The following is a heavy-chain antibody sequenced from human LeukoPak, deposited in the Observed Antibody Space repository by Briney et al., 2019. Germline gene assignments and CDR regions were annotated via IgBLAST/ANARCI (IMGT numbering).Heavy chain of an antibody. J-gene: IGHJ4*02. CDR1: GFNFDDYA. CDR2: IGWNSGSI. CDR3: AKDVSLGYCSGGTCSAHFDH. D-gene: IGHD2-15*01. V-gene: IGHV3-9*03. Sequence: GGSLRLSCAASGFNFDDYAMHWVRQAPGKGLEWVSGIGWNSGSIGYANSVKGRFTISRDNAKNSLYLHMNSLRAEAMTLYYCAKDVSLGYCSGGTCSAHFDHWGQGTLVTVSS.